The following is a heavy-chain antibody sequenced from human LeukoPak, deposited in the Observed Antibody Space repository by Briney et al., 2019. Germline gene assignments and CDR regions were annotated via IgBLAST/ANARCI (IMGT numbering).Heavy chain of an antibody. D-gene: IGHD2-21*02. CDR1: GFTFSSYG. J-gene: IGHJ4*02. Sequence: GGSLRLSCAASGFTFSSYGMHWVRQAPGKGLEWVAVIWYDGSKKYYADSVKGRFTISRDNSENTLYLQMNSLRAEDTAVYYCARYNCGGDCYTFDYWGQGTLVTVSS. V-gene: IGHV3-33*08. CDR3: ARYNCGGDCYTFDY. CDR2: IWYDGSKK.